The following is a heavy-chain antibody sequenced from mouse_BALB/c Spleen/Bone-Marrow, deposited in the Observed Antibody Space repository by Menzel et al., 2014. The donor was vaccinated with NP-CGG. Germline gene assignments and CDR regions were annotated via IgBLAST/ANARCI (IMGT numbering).Heavy chain of an antibody. D-gene: IGHD1-1*01. CDR1: GFNIKDTY. Sequence: LQESGAELVKPGASAKLSCTASGFNIKDTYMHWVKQRPEQGLEWIGRIDPANGNTKYDPKFQGKATITADTSSNTAYLQLSSLTSEDTAVYYCVRSREYYFDYWGQGTTLTVSS. CDR3: VRSREYYFDY. CDR2: IDPANGNT. J-gene: IGHJ2*01. V-gene: IGHV14-3*02.